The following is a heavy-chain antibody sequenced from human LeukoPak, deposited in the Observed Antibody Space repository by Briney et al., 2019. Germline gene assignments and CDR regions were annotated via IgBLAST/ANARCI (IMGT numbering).Heavy chain of an antibody. V-gene: IGHV3-23*01. J-gene: IGHJ4*02. CDR3: ATWTSDFDY. D-gene: IGHD3/OR15-3a*01. Sequence: GSLRLSCAVSGFTFSSYVMIWGRRAPGKGLEWVSAISGSGGSTYYADSVKGRFTISRDNSKTTLYLQMNSLRAEDTAVYYCATWTSDFDYWGQGTLVTVSS. CDR1: GFTFSSYV. CDR2: ISGSGGST.